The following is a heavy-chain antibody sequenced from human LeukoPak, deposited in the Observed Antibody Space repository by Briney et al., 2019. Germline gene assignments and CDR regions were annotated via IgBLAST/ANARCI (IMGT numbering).Heavy chain of an antibody. V-gene: IGHV3-21*05. CDR3: ARYTVGNYDSGFDY. CDR2: ITSSGSYT. CDR1: GFTFSSYS. J-gene: IGHJ4*02. D-gene: IGHD5-12*01. Sequence: GGSLRLSCAASGFTFSSYSMNWVRQAPGKGLEWVSYITSSGSYTSYADSVKGRFTISRDNANNSLYLQMNSLRAEDTAVYYCARYTVGNYDSGFDYWGQGSLVTVSS.